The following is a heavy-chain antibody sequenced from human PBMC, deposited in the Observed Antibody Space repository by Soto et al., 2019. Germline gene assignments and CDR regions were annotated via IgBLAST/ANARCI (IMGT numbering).Heavy chain of an antibody. CDR2: IYYSGST. CDR1: GGSISSYY. CDR3: ARLYGLDAFDI. J-gene: IGHJ3*02. D-gene: IGHD4-17*01. Sequence: QVQLQESGPGLVKPSETLSLTCTVSGGSISSYYWSWIRQPPGKGLAWIGYIYYSGSTNYNPSLKSRVTISVATSKNQCSLKLSSVTAADTAVYYCARLYGLDAFDIWGQGTMVTVSS. V-gene: IGHV4-59*01.